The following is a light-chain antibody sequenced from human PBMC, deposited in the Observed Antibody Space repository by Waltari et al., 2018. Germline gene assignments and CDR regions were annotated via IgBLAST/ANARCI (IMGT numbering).Light chain of an antibody. CDR3: QHYLRLPVT. CDR1: QSVTRA. J-gene: IGKJ1*01. CDR2: GAS. Sequence: ELVLTQSPGTLSLSPGESATLSCRTSQSVTRALAWYQQKPGQAPRLLIYGASNRATGIPDRFSGSGSGTDFSLTISSLEPEDFAVYYCQHYLRLPVTFGQGTKGEVK. V-gene: IGKV3-20*01.